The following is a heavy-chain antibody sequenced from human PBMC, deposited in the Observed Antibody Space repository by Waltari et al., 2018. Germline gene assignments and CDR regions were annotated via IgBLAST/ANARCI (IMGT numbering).Heavy chain of an antibody. CDR1: GYSFSTYW. D-gene: IGHD4-4*01. V-gene: IGHV5-51*01. J-gene: IGHJ4*02. CDR2: IYPGDSDT. CDR3: ARGSGTTSTATYFDF. Sequence: VQLVQSGAEVKKPGESLKISCKGSGYSFSTYWIAWVRQMPEKGLEWMGIIYPGDSDTRYSPSFQGQVTFSVDKSIGTAYLQWSGLRASDTAVYYCARGSGTTSTATYFDFWGQGTLVTVSS.